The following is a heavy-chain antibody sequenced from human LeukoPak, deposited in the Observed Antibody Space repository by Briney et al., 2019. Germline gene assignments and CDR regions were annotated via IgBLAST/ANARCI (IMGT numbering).Heavy chain of an antibody. CDR3: ARALSNYDFWSGSPHYYYYMDV. CDR2: IDYSGST. Sequence: SETLSLTCTVSGGSISSYYWSWIRQPPGKGLEWIGYIDYSGSTNYNPSLKSRVTISVDTSKNQFSLKLSSVTAADTAVYYCARALSNYDFWSGSPHYYYYMDVWGKGTTVTVSS. V-gene: IGHV4-59*01. D-gene: IGHD3-3*01. J-gene: IGHJ6*03. CDR1: GGSISSYY.